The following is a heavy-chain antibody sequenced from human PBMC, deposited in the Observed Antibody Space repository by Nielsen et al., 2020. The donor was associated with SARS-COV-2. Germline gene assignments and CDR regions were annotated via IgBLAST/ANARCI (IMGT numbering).Heavy chain of an antibody. J-gene: IGHJ6*02. V-gene: IGHV3-30-3*01. CDR3: ARGGQNFYYRMDV. Sequence: GGSLRLSCAASGFTFSNFAIHWVRQAPGKGLEWVAVISSDGNHKDYADSVKGRFTISRDNSKNTLYVQMDSLRADDMAVYYCARGGQNFYYRMDVWGQGTTVTVSS. CDR1: GFTFSNFA. CDR2: ISSDGNHK. D-gene: IGHD3-16*01.